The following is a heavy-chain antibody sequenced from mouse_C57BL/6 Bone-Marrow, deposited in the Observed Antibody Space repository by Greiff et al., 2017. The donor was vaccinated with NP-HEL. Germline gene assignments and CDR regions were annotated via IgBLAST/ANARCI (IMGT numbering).Heavy chain of an antibody. Sequence: EVQGVESGGGLVQPGGSLSLSCAASGFTFTDYYMSWVRQPPGKTLEWLGFIRNKANGYTTEYSASVKGRFTISRDNSQSILYLQMNALRAEDSATYYCARRGISDGYLYYFDYWGQGTTLTVSS. D-gene: IGHD2-3*01. J-gene: IGHJ2*01. V-gene: IGHV7-3*01. CDR2: IRNKANGYTT. CDR3: ARRGISDGYLYYFDY. CDR1: GFTFTDYY.